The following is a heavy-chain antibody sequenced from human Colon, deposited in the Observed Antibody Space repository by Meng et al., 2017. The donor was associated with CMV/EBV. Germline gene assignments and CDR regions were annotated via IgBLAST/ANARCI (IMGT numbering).Heavy chain of an antibody. J-gene: IGHJ4*02. D-gene: IGHD2/OR15-2a*01. CDR2: IYYSGST. Sequence: SETLSLTCTVSGGSVSSGSYYWSWIRQPPGKGLEWIGYIYYSGSTNYSPSLKSRVTISVDTSKNQFSLKLSSVTAADTAVYYCARLGSMRIDYWGQGTLVTVSS. CDR1: GGSVSSGSYY. V-gene: IGHV4-61*01. CDR3: ARLGSMRIDY.